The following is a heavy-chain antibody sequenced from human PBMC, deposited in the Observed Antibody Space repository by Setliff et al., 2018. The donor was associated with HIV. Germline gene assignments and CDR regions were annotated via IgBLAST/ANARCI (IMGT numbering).Heavy chain of an antibody. CDR1: GFTFSSYA. J-gene: IGHJ5*02. CDR3: ARSVIGVSVGAT. CDR2: ISYDGSNK. Sequence: GGSLRLSCAASGFTFSSYAMHWVRQAPGKGLEWVAVISYDGSNKYYADSVKGRFTISRDNSKNTLYLQMNSLRAEDTAVYYCARSVIGVSVGATWGQGTLVTVSS. D-gene: IGHD2-15*01. V-gene: IGHV3-30*01.